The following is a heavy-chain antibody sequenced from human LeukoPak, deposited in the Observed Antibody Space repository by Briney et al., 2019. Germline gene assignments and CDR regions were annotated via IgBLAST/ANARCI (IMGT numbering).Heavy chain of an antibody. J-gene: IGHJ6*03. Sequence: SETQSLTCTVSGGSISSSSYDWGWIREPRGKGLEWIGSIYYSGSTYYNPSLKSRVTIYVDTSKNQFFLKLRAVTAAATAGYFCARHFRPGYYFYYKDGWGKGTTVTVSS. D-gene: IGHD6-6*01. V-gene: IGHV4-39*01. CDR3: ARHFRPGYYFYYKDG. CDR1: GGSISSSSYD. CDR2: IYYSGST.